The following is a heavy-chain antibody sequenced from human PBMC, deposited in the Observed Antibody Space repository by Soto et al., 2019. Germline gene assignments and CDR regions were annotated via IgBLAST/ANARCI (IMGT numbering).Heavy chain of an antibody. D-gene: IGHD5-12*01. CDR3: ARGSRIVTTIAYFDY. V-gene: IGHV3-23*01. CDR1: GFTFYNYA. CDR2: ISGSGGST. Sequence: EVQLLESGRGLVQPGGSLRLSCAASGFTFYNYAMSWVSQAPGKGLEWVSTISGSGGSTYYADSVKGRFTISRDNSKNTLYLEMNRLRADDTAVYYCARGSRIVTTIAYFDYWGQGTTVTVSS. J-gene: IGHJ4*02.